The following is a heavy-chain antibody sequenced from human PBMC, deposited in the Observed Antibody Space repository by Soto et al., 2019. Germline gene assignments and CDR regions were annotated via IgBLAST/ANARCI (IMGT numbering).Heavy chain of an antibody. D-gene: IGHD5-12*01. V-gene: IGHV3-30*18. Sequence: PGGSLILSCAASGFPFSSYGMHWVRQAPGKGLEWVAVISYDGSNKYYADSVKGRFTISRDNSKNTLYLQMNSLRAEDTAVYYCAKDEYSGYDWTDGYYFDYWGQGT. J-gene: IGHJ4*02. CDR3: AKDEYSGYDWTDGYYFDY. CDR1: GFPFSSYG. CDR2: ISYDGSNK.